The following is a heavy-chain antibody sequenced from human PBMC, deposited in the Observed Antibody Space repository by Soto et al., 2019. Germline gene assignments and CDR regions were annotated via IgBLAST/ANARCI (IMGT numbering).Heavy chain of an antibody. V-gene: IGHV3-30*04. Sequence: QVELVESGGGVVQSGGSLRLSCAAPGFSFSIHALHWIRQAPGEGLEWVAVMSPNGKNQYYADSVKGRFTISRDTSKSTLSLQMTSLRPEDTAVYYCASGAAFYYDTSRYWGQGTLVTVSP. CDR3: ASGAAFYYDTSRY. CDR1: GFSFSIHA. CDR2: MSPNGKNQ. D-gene: IGHD3-22*01. J-gene: IGHJ4*02.